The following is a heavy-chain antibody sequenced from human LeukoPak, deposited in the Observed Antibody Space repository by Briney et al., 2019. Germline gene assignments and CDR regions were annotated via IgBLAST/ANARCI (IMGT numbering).Heavy chain of an antibody. Sequence: GGSLRLSCAASGFTLSSYNMNWVRQAPGKGLEWVSYISSRGSSIQYADSVKGRFTISRDNAKNSLYLQMDSLRDDDTAVYYCARTYNSGWYFDYWGQGTLVTVSS. J-gene: IGHJ4*02. CDR3: ARTYNSGWYFDY. D-gene: IGHD6-19*01. CDR2: ISSRGSSI. V-gene: IGHV3-48*02. CDR1: GFTLSSYN.